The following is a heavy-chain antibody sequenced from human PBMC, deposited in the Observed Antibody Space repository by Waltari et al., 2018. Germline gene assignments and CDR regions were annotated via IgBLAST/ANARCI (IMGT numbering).Heavy chain of an antibody. D-gene: IGHD3-16*01. CDR1: GLTFSIYS. V-gene: IGHV3-48*01. CDR2: ISSTSGSM. J-gene: IGHJ6*02. CDR3: ASGQDGTSFVLSF. Sequence: EVQLVESGGDLIQPGGSLRLSCAVSGLTFSIYSMNWVRQVPGKGLEWGSYISSTSGSMYYADSVKGRFTISRDNTRKSVYLQMNSLRVEDSAVYYCASGQDGTSFVLSFWGQGTKVTVSS.